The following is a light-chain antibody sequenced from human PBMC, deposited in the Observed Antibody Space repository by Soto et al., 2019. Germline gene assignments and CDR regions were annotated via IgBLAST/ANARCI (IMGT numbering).Light chain of an antibody. CDR2: ANT. Sequence: QSVLTQPPSVSGAPGQRVTISCTGSSSYIGAGYDVHWYQQLPGTAPKLLIYANTNRPSGVPDRFSGSKSGTSASLAITGLQAEAEADDDCQSYDDSLGGHVIFGGGTKLTVL. CDR1: SSYIGAGYD. V-gene: IGLV1-40*01. CDR3: QSYDDSLGGHVI. J-gene: IGLJ2*01.